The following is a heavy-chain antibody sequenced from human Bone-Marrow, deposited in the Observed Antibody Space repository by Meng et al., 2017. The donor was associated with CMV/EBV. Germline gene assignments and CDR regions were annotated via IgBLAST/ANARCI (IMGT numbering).Heavy chain of an antibody. J-gene: IGHJ4*02. CDR3: ARGNVDIVATMGTTYYFDY. V-gene: IGHV4-59*01. Sequence: SETLSLTCTVSGGSISSYYWSWIRQPPGKGLEWIGYIYYSGSTNYNPSLKSRVTISVDTSKNQFSLKLSSVTAADTAVYYCARGNVDIVATMGTTYYFDYWGQGTLVTSPQ. CDR1: GGSISSYY. D-gene: IGHD5-12*01. CDR2: IYYSGST.